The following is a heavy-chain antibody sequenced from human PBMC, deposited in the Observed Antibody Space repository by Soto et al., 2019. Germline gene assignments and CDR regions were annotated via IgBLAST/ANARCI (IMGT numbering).Heavy chain of an antibody. CDR3: ARDKITGLFDY. CDR2: IHYSGST. CDR1: GVSFSSYY. J-gene: IGHJ4*02. V-gene: IGHV4-59*12. Sequence: PSETLSLTCTVSGVSFSSYYWSWIRQPPGKGLEWIGYIHYSGSTSYNPSLKSRVAISVDTSKNQFSLKLTSVTAADTAVYYCARDKITGLFDYWGQGTQVTVSS. D-gene: IGHD2-8*02.